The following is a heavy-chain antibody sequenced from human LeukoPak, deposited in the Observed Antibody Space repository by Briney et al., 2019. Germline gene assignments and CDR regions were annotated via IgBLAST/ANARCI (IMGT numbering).Heavy chain of an antibody. CDR1: GFTFSSSA. CDR3: AKQLGYCSDGSCYFPY. CDR2: ISNNGGYT. Sequence: PGGSLRLSCAASGFTFSSSAMSWVRQAPGEGLEWVSAISNNGGYTYYADSAQGRFTISRDNSKSTLCLEMNSLRAEDTAVYYCAKQLGYCSDGSCYFPYWGQGTLVTVSS. V-gene: IGHV3-23*01. J-gene: IGHJ4*02. D-gene: IGHD2-15*01.